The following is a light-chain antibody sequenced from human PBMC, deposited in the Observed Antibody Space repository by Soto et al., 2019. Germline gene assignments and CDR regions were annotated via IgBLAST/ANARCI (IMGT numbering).Light chain of an antibody. J-gene: IGLJ1*01. CDR1: SSDVGYYNR. CDR3: SLYTSSTFYV. CDR2: EVS. V-gene: IGLV2-18*01. Sequence: QSALAQPPSVSGSPGQSVTISCTGTSSDVGYYNRVSWYQQPPGTAPKLLIYEVSNRPSGVPDRFSGSKSGNTASLTISGLQAEEEADYYCSLYTSSTFYVFGNGTRSPS.